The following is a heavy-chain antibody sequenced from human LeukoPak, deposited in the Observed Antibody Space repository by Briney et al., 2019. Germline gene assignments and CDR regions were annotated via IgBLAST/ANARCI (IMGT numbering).Heavy chain of an antibody. CDR2: ISYDGSNR. CDR3: AKDKVGATTGGYYFDY. J-gene: IGHJ4*02. CDR1: GFTFSSYG. V-gene: IGHV3-30*18. Sequence: GRSLRLSCAASGFTFSSYGMHWVRQAPGKGLEWVAVISYDGSNRYYADSVKGRFTISRDNSKNTLYLQMNSLRAEDTAVYYCAKDKVGATTGGYYFDYWGQGTLVTVSS. D-gene: IGHD1-26*01.